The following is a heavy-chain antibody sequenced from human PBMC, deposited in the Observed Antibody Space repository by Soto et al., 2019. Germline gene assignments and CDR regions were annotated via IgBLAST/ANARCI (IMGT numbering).Heavy chain of an antibody. CDR1: GGSFSGYY. V-gene: IGHV4-34*01. J-gene: IGHJ5*02. CDR2: INHSGST. D-gene: IGHD6-13*01. CDR3: ARMYSSSWYAGGGWFDP. Sequence: SETLSLTCAVYGGSFSGYYWSWIRQPPGKGPEWIGEINHSGSTNYNPSLKSRVTISVDTSKNQFSLKLSSVTAADTAVYYCARMYSSSWYAGGGWFDPWGQGTLVTVSS.